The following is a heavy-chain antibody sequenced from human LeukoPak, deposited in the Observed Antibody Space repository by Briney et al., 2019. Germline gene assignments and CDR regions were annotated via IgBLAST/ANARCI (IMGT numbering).Heavy chain of an antibody. CDR3: AKDASIFGVVTLNWFDP. CDR1: GFTFSSYG. Sequence: PGGSLRLSCAASGFTFSSYGMHWVRQAPGKGLEWVAVIWCDGSNKYYADSVKGRFTISRDNSKNTLYLQMNSLRAEDTAVYYCAKDASIFGVVTLNWFDPWGQGTLVTVSS. J-gene: IGHJ5*02. CDR2: IWCDGSNK. V-gene: IGHV3-33*06. D-gene: IGHD3-3*02.